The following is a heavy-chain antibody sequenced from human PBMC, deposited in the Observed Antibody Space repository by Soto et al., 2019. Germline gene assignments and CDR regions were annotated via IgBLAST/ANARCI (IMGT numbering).Heavy chain of an antibody. CDR3: ARQGANYDFWSAYFDY. D-gene: IGHD3-3*01. CDR2: IYYSGST. V-gene: IGHV4-39*01. J-gene: IGHJ4*02. CDR1: GGSITSSSYY. Sequence: QLQLQESGPGLVKPSETLSLTCTVSGGSITSSSYYWGWIRQPPGKGLEWIGSIYYSGSTYYNPSLKSRLTISVDTSKNQFSLKLSSVTAADTAVYYCARQGANYDFWSAYFDYWGQGTLVTVSS.